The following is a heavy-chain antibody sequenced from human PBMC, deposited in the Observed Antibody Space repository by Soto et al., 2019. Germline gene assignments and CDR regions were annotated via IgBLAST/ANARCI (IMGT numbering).Heavy chain of an antibody. CDR1: GFTFSSYA. CDR3: ARSGSGWTYYYYYGMDV. CDR2: ISYDGSNK. J-gene: IGHJ6*02. D-gene: IGHD3-10*01. V-gene: IGHV3-30-3*01. Sequence: GGSLRLSCAASGFTFSSYAMHWVRQAPGKGLEWVAVISYDGSNKYYADSVKGRFTISRDNSKNTLYLQMNSLRAEDTAVYYCARSGSGWTYYYYYGMDVWGQGTTVTVSS.